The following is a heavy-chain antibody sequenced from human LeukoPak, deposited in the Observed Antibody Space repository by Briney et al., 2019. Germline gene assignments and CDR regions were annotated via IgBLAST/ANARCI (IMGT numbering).Heavy chain of an antibody. J-gene: IGHJ6*02. CDR2: IIPIFGTA. D-gene: IGHD3-22*01. CDR1: GGTFSSYA. CDR3: ASLEGYYDSSGYYFGMDV. Sequence: GASVKVSCKASGGTFSSYAISWVRQAPGQGLEWMGGIIPIFGTANYARKFQGRVTITADESTSTAYMELSSLRSEDTAVYYCASLEGYYDSSGYYFGMDVWGQGTTVTVSS. V-gene: IGHV1-69*13.